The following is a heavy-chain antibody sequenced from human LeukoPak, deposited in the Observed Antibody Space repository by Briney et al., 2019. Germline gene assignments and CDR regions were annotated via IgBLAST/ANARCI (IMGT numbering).Heavy chain of an antibody. CDR1: GFTFSSYA. Sequence: PGGSLRLSCAASGFTFSSYAMSWVRQAPGKWLEWVSAISGPAGSWDYADSVKGRFTISRDNSKNTLFLQMNSLRAEDTAIYYCAKKVGLVSAPPYYFDVWGQGTLVTVSS. D-gene: IGHD6-6*01. V-gene: IGHV3-23*01. CDR3: AKKVGLVSAPPYYFDV. CDR2: ISGPAGSW. J-gene: IGHJ4*02.